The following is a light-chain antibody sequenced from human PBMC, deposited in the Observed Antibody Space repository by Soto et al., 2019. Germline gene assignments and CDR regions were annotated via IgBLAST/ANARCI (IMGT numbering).Light chain of an antibody. V-gene: IGLV2-14*01. Sequence: QSALTQPASVSGSPGQSVTISCTGTSSDVGGNKYVSWYQQRPGKAPKVMIYEVSNRPSGVSNRFSGSKSGNTASLTISGLQAEDEADYYCSSYTTSNSLVFGGGTKVTVL. CDR2: EVS. J-gene: IGLJ2*01. CDR1: SSDVGGNKY. CDR3: SSYTTSNSLV.